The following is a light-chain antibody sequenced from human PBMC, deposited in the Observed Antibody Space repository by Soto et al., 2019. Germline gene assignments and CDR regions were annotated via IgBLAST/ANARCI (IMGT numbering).Light chain of an antibody. CDR1: SSDVGGYNY. V-gene: IGLV2-8*01. CDR2: EVN. Sequence: QSALTQPPSASGSPGQSVTIPCTGTSSDVGGYNYVSWYQQHPGKAPRLMIYEVNKRPSGVPYRFSGFKSGNTASLTVSGLQADDEAVYYCSSYAGNNVLVFGGGTKLTVL. J-gene: IGLJ2*01. CDR3: SSYAGNNVLV.